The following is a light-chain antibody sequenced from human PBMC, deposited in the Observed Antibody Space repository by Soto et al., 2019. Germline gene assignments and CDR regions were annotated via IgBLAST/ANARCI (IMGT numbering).Light chain of an antibody. CDR1: QVITSY. J-gene: IGKJ2*01. Sequence: DIQLTQSPSFLSASVGDRVTITCRASQVITSYLAWFQQKPGKALKLLIYGASTLQSGVPSRFSGSGSGTEFTLTISSLQPADFATYYCQQLNTYPRTFGEGTKLEIK. V-gene: IGKV1-9*01. CDR3: QQLNTYPRT. CDR2: GAS.